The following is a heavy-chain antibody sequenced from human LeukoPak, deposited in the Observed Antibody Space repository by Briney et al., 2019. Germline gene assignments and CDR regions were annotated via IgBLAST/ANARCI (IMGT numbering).Heavy chain of an antibody. D-gene: IGHD5-24*01. CDR1: GLTFSSYA. J-gene: IGHJ4*02. Sequence: GGSLRLSCAASGLTFSSYAMSWVRRAPGKGLEWVSHISSSTSAIYYADSVRGRFTISRDNAQNSLYLHMSSLRDEDTAVYYCARGDGFHYFDYWGQGALVTVSS. CDR3: ARGDGFHYFDY. V-gene: IGHV3-48*02. CDR2: ISSSTSAI.